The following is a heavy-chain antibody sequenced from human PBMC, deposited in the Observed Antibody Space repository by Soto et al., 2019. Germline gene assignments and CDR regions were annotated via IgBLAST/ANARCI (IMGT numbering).Heavy chain of an antibody. CDR1: GYTVTTHY. D-gene: IGHD6-19*01. CDR2: INPGSGAA. Sequence: QVQLVQSGAEVKKPGASVKISCTASGYTVTTHYMHWVRQAPGRGLEWMGAINPGSGAAKYTQTFQARVTMTRDTSTNTVYMEMSALRSEDTAVFYCARGGEAGVAGSAAFDMWGQGTMVTVSS. CDR3: ARGGEAGVAGSAAFDM. V-gene: IGHV1-46*01. J-gene: IGHJ3*02.